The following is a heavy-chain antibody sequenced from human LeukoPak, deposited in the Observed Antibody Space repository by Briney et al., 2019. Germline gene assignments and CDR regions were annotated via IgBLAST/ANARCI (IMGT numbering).Heavy chain of an antibody. V-gene: IGHV1-2*04. Sequence: ASVKVSCKASGYTFTDYYMHWVRQAPGQGLEWMGWINPNSGGTNYALKFQGWVTMTRDTSISTAYMELSRLRSDDTAVYYCARDMGHSSSWYFDYWGQGTLVTVSS. J-gene: IGHJ4*02. CDR3: ARDMGHSSSWYFDY. CDR2: INPNSGGT. CDR1: GYTFTDYY. D-gene: IGHD6-13*01.